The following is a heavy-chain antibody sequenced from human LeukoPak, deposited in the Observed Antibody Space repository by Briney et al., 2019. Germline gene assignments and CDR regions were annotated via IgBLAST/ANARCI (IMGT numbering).Heavy chain of an antibody. CDR2: INPNSGGT. CDR3: ARVQAGTTADY. J-gene: IGHJ4*02. Sequence: AASVKVSCKASGYTFTGYYMHWVRQAPGQGLEWMGWINPNSGGTNYAQRFQGRVTMTRDTSISTAYMELSRLRSDDTAVYYCARVQAGTTADYWGQGTLVTVSS. D-gene: IGHD1-1*01. CDR1: GYTFTGYY. V-gene: IGHV1-2*02.